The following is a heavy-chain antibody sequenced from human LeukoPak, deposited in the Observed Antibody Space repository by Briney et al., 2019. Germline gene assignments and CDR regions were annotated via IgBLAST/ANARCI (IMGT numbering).Heavy chain of an antibody. D-gene: IGHD3-10*01. V-gene: IGHV4-34*01. CDR3: ASRIAGAGSLDY. CDR1: GGSFSGYY. Sequence: TPSETLSLTCAVYGGSFSGYYWSWIRQPPGKGLEWIGEINHSGSTNYNPSLKSRVTISVDTSKNQFSLKLSSVTDADTAIYYCASRIAGAGSLDYWGQGTLVTASS. CDR2: INHSGST. J-gene: IGHJ4*02.